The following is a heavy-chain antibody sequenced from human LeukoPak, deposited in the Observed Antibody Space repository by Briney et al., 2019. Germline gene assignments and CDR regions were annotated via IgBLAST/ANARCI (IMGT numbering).Heavy chain of an antibody. J-gene: IGHJ4*02. Sequence: GVSVKVSCKASGYTFNTYGISWVRQAPGQGLEWMGWISTYNGDTNYVQNLQGRVTMTTDTSTSTAYMELMSLRSDDTAVYYCLRDAQRPRLAPDYWGQGTLVTVSS. CDR3: LRDAQRPRLAPDY. CDR2: ISTYNGDT. D-gene: IGHD6-25*01. V-gene: IGHV1-18*01. CDR1: GYTFNTYG.